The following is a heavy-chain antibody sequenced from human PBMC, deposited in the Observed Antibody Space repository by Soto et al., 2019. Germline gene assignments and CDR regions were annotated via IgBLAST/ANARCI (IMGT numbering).Heavy chain of an antibody. CDR3: ARAPPCCDAAHDAFDF. J-gene: IGHJ3*01. Sequence: EVQLVESGGGLVQPGGSLRLSCAASGFTFSSYDMHWVRQVTGKGLEWVSAIVTSGITYYPDSVKGRFTVSRENTQNSFYLQLDGRRAEDTAVYFCARAPPCCDAAHDAFDFWGQGTVVTVSS. CDR1: GFTFSSYD. D-gene: IGHD2-15*01. V-gene: IGHV3-13*04. CDR2: IVTSGIT.